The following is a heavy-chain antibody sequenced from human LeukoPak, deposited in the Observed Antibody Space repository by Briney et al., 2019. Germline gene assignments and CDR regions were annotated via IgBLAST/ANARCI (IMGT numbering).Heavy chain of an antibody. V-gene: IGHV3-21*01. D-gene: IGHD3-10*01. CDR2: ISSSSSYI. J-gene: IGHJ3*02. Sequence: GGSLRLSCAASGFTFSSYSMNWVRQAPGKGLEWVSSISSSSSYIYYADSVKGRFTISRDNAKNSLYLQMNSLRAEDTAVYYCATTMVRGVMSNDAFDIWGQGTVVTVSS. CDR1: GFTFSSYS. CDR3: ATTMVRGVMSNDAFDI.